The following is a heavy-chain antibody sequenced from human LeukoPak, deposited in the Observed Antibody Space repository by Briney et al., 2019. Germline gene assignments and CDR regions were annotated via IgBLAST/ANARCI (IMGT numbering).Heavy chain of an antibody. CDR1: GFTFSDYY. CDR2: ISSSGSTI. J-gene: IGHJ5*02. V-gene: IGHV3-11*01. Sequence: GGSLRLSCAASGFTFSDYYMSWIRQAPGKGLEWVSYISSSGSTIYYADSVKGRFTISRDNAKNSLYLQMNSLRAEDTAVYYCARLEPSMTTLNYRWFDPWGQGTLVTVSS. D-gene: IGHD4-4*01. CDR3: ARLEPSMTTLNYRWFDP.